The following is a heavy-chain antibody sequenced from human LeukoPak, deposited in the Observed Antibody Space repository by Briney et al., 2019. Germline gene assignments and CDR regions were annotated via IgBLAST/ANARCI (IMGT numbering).Heavy chain of an antibody. CDR2: IYSGGGT. V-gene: IGHV3-53*01. D-gene: IGHD3-22*01. J-gene: IGHJ3*02. CDR1: GFAFSSNY. Sequence: GGSLRLSCAASGFAFSSNYMNWVSQALGKGLKWVSIIYSGGGTYYANSVRGRFTISRDNSKSTLYLQMNSLRDEDTAVYYCARGGYYYDSSGYYHDAFDIWGQGSMVTVSS. CDR3: ARGGYYYDSSGYYHDAFDI.